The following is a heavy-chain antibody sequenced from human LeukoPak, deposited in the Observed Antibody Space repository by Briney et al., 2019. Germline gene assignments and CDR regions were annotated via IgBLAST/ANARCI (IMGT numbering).Heavy chain of an antibody. CDR3: ARDAPTRYPGGWFDP. J-gene: IGHJ5*02. CDR2: IYYSGST. D-gene: IGHD1-1*01. Sequence: SETLSLTCTVSGGSISSYYWSWIRQPTGKGLEWIGYIYYSGSTNYNPSLKSRVTISVDTSKNQFSLKLSSVTAADTAVYYCARDAPTRYPGGWFDPWGQGTLVTVSS. CDR1: GGSISSYY. V-gene: IGHV4-59*01.